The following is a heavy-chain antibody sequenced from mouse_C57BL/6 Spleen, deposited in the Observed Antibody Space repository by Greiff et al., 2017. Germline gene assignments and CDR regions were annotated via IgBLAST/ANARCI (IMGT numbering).Heavy chain of an antibody. J-gene: IGHJ4*01. Sequence: EVQLVESGGGLVKPGGSLKLSCAASGFTFSSYAMSWVRQTPEKRLEWVATISDGGSYTYYPDNVKGRFTISRDNAKNNLYLQMSHLKSEDTAMYYCARDKSYDGYLYYYAMDYWGQGTSVTVSS. CDR1: GFTFSSYA. V-gene: IGHV5-4*01. CDR3: ARDKSYDGYLYYYAMDY. CDR2: ISDGGSYT. D-gene: IGHD2-3*01.